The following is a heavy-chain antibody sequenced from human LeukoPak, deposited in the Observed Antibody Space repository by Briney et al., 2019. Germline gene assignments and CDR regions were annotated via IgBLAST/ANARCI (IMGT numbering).Heavy chain of an antibody. CDR3: AKYYDSSGSYYFDY. CDR1: GFTFSSYA. CDR2: ISGSGAST. V-gene: IGHV3-23*01. D-gene: IGHD3-22*01. Sequence: GGSLRLSCAASGFTFSSYAMSWVRQAPGKGLEWVSTISGSGASTYYADSVKGRFTISRDNSKNTLYLQMNSLRAEDTAVYYCAKYYDSSGSYYFDYWGQGTLVTVSS. J-gene: IGHJ4*02.